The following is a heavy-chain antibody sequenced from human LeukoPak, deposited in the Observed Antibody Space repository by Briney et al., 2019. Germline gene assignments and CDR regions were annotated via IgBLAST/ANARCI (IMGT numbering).Heavy chain of an antibody. CDR2: INPNSGGT. Sequence: ASVKVSCKTSGYTFTTYVFNWVRQAPGQGLEWMGWINPNSGGTNYAQKFQGRVTMTRDTSISTAYMELSRLRSDDTAVYYCARGLSNDYWGQGTLVTVSS. V-gene: IGHV1-2*02. J-gene: IGHJ4*02. CDR3: ARGLSNDY. CDR1: GYTFTTYV.